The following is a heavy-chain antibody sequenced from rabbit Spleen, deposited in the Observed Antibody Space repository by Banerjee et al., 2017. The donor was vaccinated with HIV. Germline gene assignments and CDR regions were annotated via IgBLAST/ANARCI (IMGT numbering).Heavy chain of an antibody. CDR1: GFSFIAGYY. J-gene: IGHJ2*01. CDR2: IHGGSRNNI. V-gene: IGHV1S40*01. D-gene: IGHD1-1*01. Sequence: QSLEESGGDLVKPGASLTLTCTASGFSFIAGYYMCWVRQAPGKGLEWIACIHGGSRNNIYYASWAKGRFTISKTSSTTVTLQMTSLTAADTATYFCARNYVSAFDPWGPGTLVTVS. CDR3: ARNYVSAFDP.